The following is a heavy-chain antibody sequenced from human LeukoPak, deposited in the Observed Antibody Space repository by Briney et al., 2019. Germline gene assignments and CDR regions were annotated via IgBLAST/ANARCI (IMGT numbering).Heavy chain of an antibody. D-gene: IGHD4-11*01. Sequence: ASVKVSCKASGYTFTSYDINWVRQATGQGLEWMGWMNPNSGNTGHAQKFQGRVTMTRNTSISTAYMELSSLRSEDTAVYYCARTTVNFYYYYYGMDVWGQGTTVTVSS. CDR2: MNPNSGNT. V-gene: IGHV1-8*01. J-gene: IGHJ6*02. CDR3: ARTTVNFYYYYYGMDV. CDR1: GYTFTSYD.